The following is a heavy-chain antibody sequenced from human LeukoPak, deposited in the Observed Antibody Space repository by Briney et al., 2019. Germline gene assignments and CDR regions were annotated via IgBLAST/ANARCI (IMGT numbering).Heavy chain of an antibody. CDR1: GGSIGTYY. CDR2: IDYIGST. V-gene: IGHV4-59*01. Sequence: SETLSLTCTVSGGSIGTYYWIWIRQPPGKALEWIGYIDYIGSTDYNPSLKSRVTISLDTSKRQFSLKLSSVTAADTAVYYCARGRRSSGRHDAFDIWGQGTMVTVSS. CDR3: ARGRRSSGRHDAFDI. D-gene: IGHD1-26*01. J-gene: IGHJ3*02.